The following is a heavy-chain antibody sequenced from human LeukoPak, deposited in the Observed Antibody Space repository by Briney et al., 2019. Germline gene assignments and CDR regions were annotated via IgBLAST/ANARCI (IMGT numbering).Heavy chain of an antibody. CDR1: GGSISSYY. J-gene: IGHJ4*02. V-gene: IGHV4-59*08. D-gene: IGHD5-12*01. CDR3: ARLGYSGYDLLLMDY. CDR2: ICYSGST. Sequence: PSETLSLTCTVSGGSISSYYWSWIRQPPGKGLEWIGYICYSGSTNYNPSLKSRVTISVDTSKNQFSLKLSSVTAADTAVYYCARLGYSGYDLLLMDYWGQGTLVTVSS.